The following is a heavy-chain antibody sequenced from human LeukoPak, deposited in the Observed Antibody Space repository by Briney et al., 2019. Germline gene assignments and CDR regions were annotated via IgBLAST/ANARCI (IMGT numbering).Heavy chain of an antibody. CDR2: IKSKTDGGTT. Sequence: GGSLRLSCAASGFTFSNAWMSWVRQAPGKGLEWVGRIKSKTDGGTTDYAAPVKGRFTISRDDSKNTLYLQMNSLKTEDTAVYYCTTDEVVPAAGGAWFAPWAQGPLVPVPS. CDR3: TTDEVVPAAGGAWFAP. CDR1: GFTFSNAW. V-gene: IGHV3-15*01. J-gene: IGHJ5*02. D-gene: IGHD2-2*01.